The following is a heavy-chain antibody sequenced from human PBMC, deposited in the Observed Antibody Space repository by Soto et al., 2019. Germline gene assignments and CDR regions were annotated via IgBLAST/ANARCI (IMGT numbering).Heavy chain of an antibody. CDR1: GFTFSDYY. D-gene: IGHD1-1*01. CDR2: ISSSGSTI. Sequence: GGSLRLSCAASGFTFSDYYMSWIRQAPGKGLEWVSYISSSGSTIYYADSVKGRFTISRDNAKNSLYLQMNSLRAEDTAVYYCARVRVWKQGPYYFDYWGQGTLVTVSS. J-gene: IGHJ4*02. CDR3: ARVRVWKQGPYYFDY. V-gene: IGHV3-11*01.